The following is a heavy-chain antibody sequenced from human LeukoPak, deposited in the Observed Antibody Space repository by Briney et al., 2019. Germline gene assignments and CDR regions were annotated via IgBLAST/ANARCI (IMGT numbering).Heavy chain of an antibody. CDR3: ARVRPPGSLFDY. CDR2: ISSSGSTI. J-gene: IGHJ4*02. Sequence: GGSLRLPCAASGFTFSDYYMSWIRQAPGKGLEWVSYISSSGSTIYYADSVKGRFTISRDNAKNSLYLQMNSLRAEDTAVYYCARVRPPGSLFDYWGQGTLVTVSS. V-gene: IGHV3-11*01. CDR1: GFTFSDYY.